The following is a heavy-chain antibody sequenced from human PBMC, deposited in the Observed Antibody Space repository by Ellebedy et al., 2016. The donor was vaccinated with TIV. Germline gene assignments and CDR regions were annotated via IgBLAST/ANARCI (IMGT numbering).Heavy chain of an antibody. CDR3: AKTMVTGFDP. Sequence: GESLKISCAASGFTFSPYWMHWVRQTPEKGLVWVSPISPDGSGTIYEDSVKGRFSVSRDNAKNILYLEMNSLRVEDTAVDYCAKTMVTGFDPWGRGIQVTVSS. D-gene: IGHD4/OR15-4a*01. CDR1: GFTFSPYW. J-gene: IGHJ5*02. CDR2: ISPDGSGT. V-gene: IGHV3-74*01.